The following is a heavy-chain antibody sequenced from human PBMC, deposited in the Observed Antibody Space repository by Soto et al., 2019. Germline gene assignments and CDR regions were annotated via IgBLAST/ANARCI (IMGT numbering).Heavy chain of an antibody. CDR3: AHIPSIGSGSEYFQH. Sequence: QITLKESGPTLVKPTQTLTLTCTFSGFSLSTSGVGVGWIRQPPGKALEWLALIYWNDDKRYSPSLKSRLTLTKDTSKNQVVLTMTNMDPVDTATYYCAHIPSIGSGSEYFQHWGQGTLVTVSS. J-gene: IGHJ1*01. CDR1: GFSLSTSGVG. V-gene: IGHV2-5*01. CDR2: IYWNDDK. D-gene: IGHD3-22*01.